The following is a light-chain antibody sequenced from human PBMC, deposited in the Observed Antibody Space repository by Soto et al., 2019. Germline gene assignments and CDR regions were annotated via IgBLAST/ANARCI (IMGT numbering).Light chain of an antibody. CDR3: QQTYSTPIT. Sequence: IQLTQSPSSLSASVGDRVTITYRASQSISSYLNWYQQKPGKAPNLLIYAASSLQSGVPSRFSGSGSGTDFTLTISSLQPEDFATYYCQQTYSTPITFGQGTRLE. CDR2: AAS. V-gene: IGKV1-39*01. J-gene: IGKJ5*01. CDR1: QSISSY.